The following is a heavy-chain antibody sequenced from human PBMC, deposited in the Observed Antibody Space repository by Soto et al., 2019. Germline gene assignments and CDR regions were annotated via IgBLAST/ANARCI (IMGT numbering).Heavy chain of an antibody. Sequence: QVQLVESGGGVVQPGRSLRLSCAASGFTFSSYAMHWVRQAPGKGLEWVAVISYDGSNKYYADSVKGRFPISRDNSKNTLYLQMNSLRAEDTAVYYCARGSSGPQSDYWGQGTLVTVSS. CDR2: ISYDGSNK. CDR3: ARGSSGPQSDY. CDR1: GFTFSSYA. J-gene: IGHJ4*02. V-gene: IGHV3-30-3*01. D-gene: IGHD2-15*01.